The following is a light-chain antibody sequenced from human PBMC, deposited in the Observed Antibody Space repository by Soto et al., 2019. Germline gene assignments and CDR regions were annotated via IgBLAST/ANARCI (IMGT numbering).Light chain of an antibody. CDR3: QRYVNWPPLT. V-gene: IGKV3-15*01. CDR2: GAT. Sequence: EIVLTQSPANLSVSPGERATLSCRASQSVRSNLAWYQQKPGQAPRLLIFGATTRATNISARFTGSGSGTEFTLTISSLQSEDFAVYYCQRYVNWPPLTFGGGTKVEIK. CDR1: QSVRSN. J-gene: IGKJ4*01.